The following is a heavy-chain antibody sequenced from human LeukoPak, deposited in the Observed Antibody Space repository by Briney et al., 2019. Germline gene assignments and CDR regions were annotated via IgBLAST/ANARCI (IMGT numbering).Heavy chain of an antibody. J-gene: IGHJ6*03. CDR1: GYTLTELS. CDR3: ARAIAAAGMPFDYMDV. V-gene: IGHV1-18*01. CDR2: ISAYNGNT. D-gene: IGHD6-13*01. Sequence: ASVKVSCKVSGYTLTELSMHWVRQAPGQGLEWMGWISAYNGNTNYAQKLQGRVTMTTDTSTSTAYMELRSLRSEDTAVYYCARAIAAAGMPFDYMDVWGKGTTVTVSS.